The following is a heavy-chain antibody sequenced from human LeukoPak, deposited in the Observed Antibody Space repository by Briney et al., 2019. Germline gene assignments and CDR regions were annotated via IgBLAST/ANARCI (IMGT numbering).Heavy chain of an antibody. D-gene: IGHD2/OR15-2a*01. CDR3: VRTRLGEYDY. V-gene: IGHV3-7*01. CDR1: GFTFSSYW. J-gene: IGHJ4*02. Sequence: EGSLRLSCAASGFTFSSYWMSWVRQAPGKGLQWVANIKNDGSQTSYVDSVKGRITISRDNAKNSLYLQMNSLRAEDTAVYYCVRTRLGEYDYWGQGSLVTVSS. CDR2: IKNDGSQT.